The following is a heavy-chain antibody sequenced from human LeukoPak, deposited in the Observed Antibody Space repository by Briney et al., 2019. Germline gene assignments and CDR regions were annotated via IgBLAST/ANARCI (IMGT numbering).Heavy chain of an antibody. Sequence: SETLSLTCTVSGGSFSSSTYDWGWIRQPPGKGLEWIGSIYYSGSTYYNPSLKSRVTISVDTSKKQFSLKLSSVTAADTAVYYCARTNIITGMTWKYYYGMDVWGQGTTVTVSS. CDR1: GGSFSSSTYD. V-gene: IGHV4-39*01. J-gene: IGHJ6*02. D-gene: IGHD1-20*01. CDR2: IYYSGST. CDR3: ARTNIITGMTWKYYYGMDV.